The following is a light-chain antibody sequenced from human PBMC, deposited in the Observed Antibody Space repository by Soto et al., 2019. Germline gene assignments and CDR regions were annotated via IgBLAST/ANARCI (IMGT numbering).Light chain of an antibody. CDR2: HAS. J-gene: IGKJ4*01. CDR3: QQYGDSLLT. Sequence: NVLTQSPGTLSLSPGERATLSCRASQSISSSYLAWYQQKPGQTPRLLIYHASSRATGIPDRFSGSGSGTDCTLTISRLEPEDFAVYYCQQYGDSLLTFGGGTKVAIK. V-gene: IGKV3-20*01. CDR1: QSISSSY.